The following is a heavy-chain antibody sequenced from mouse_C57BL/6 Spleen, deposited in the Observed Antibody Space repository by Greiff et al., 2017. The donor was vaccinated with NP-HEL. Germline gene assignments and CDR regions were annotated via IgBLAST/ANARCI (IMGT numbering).Heavy chain of an antibody. V-gene: IGHV1-55*01. J-gene: IGHJ2*01. D-gene: IGHD1-1*01. CDR3: ARYGTTVVATFDY. CDR1: GYTFTSYW. CDR2: IYPGSGST. Sequence: QVQLKESGAELVKPGASVKMSCKASGYTFTSYWITWVKQRPGQGLEWIGDIYPGSGSTNYNEKFKSKATLTVDTPSSTAYMQLSHLTSEDSAVYDCARYGTTVVATFDYWGQGTTLTVSS.